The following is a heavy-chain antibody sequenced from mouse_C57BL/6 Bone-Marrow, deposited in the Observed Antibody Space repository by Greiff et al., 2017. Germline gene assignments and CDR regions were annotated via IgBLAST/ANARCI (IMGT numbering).Heavy chain of an antibody. Sequence: QVQLQQSGAELARPGASVKMSCKASGYTFTSYTMHWVKQRPGQGLEWIGYINPSSGYTKYNQKFKDKATLTADKSSSTAYMQLSSLTSEDSAVYCCARSETAQALDYWGQGTTLTVSS. J-gene: IGHJ2*01. CDR3: ARSETAQALDY. CDR2: INPSSGYT. CDR1: GYTFTSYT. V-gene: IGHV1-4*01. D-gene: IGHD3-2*02.